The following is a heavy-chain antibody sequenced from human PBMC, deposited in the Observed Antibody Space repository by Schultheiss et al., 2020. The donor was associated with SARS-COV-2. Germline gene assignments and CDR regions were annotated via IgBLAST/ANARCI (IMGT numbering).Heavy chain of an antibody. J-gene: IGHJ2*01. V-gene: IGHV4-34*09. D-gene: IGHD3-10*01. CDR1: GGSFSGYY. Sequence: SQTLSLTCAVYGGSFSGYYWTWLRQPPGKGLEWIGYIYHSGSTYYNPSLQSRVKMSVDTSKNQFSLDLSSVTAADTAVYYCARSTYYYGSGSYYGGWYFDLWGRGTLVTVSS. CDR3: ARSTYYYGSGSYYGGWYFDL. CDR2: IYHSGST.